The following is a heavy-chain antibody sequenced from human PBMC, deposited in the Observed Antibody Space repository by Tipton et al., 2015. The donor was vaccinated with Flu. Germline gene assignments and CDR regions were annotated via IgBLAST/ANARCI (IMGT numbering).Heavy chain of an antibody. J-gene: IGHJ5*02. CDR1: GYSIGSGYY. D-gene: IGHD6-19*01. V-gene: IGHV4-38-2*01. CDR3: ARALAVAGNFWFDP. CDR2: VYHSGTT. Sequence: TLSLTCAVSGYSIGSGYYWGWIRLTPGKGLEWIGNVYHSGTTYYNPSLKSRVTISVDTSKNQLSLKLSSVTAADTALYYCARALAVAGNFWFDPWGQGTLVTVSS.